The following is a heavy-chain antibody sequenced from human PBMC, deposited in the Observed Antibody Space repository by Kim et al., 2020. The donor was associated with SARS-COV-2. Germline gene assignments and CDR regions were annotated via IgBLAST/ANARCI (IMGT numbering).Heavy chain of an antibody. J-gene: IGHJ4*02. CDR3: ARGGRSGKFDS. CDR2: GT. Sequence: GTTYAQQFQGRVTMTRDTSISTAYMELSRLRSDDTAVYYCARGGRSGKFDSWGQGTLVTVSS. V-gene: IGHV1-2*02. D-gene: IGHD3-3*01.